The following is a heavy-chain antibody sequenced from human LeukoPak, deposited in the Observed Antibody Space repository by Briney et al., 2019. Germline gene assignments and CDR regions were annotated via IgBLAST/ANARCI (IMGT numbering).Heavy chain of an antibody. V-gene: IGHV1-69*05. J-gene: IGHJ4*02. CDR3: ARFLHGDATKDAFDI. Sequence: SVKVSCKASGGTFSSYAISWVRQAPGQGLEWMGGIIPIFGTANYAQKFQGRVTITTDESTSTAYMELSSLRSEDTAVYYCARFLHGDATKDAFDIWGQGTLVTVSS. CDR2: IIPIFGTA. CDR1: GGTFSSYA. D-gene: IGHD4-17*01.